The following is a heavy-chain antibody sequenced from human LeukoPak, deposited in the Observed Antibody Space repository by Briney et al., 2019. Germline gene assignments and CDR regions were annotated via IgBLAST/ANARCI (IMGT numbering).Heavy chain of an antibody. J-gene: IGHJ3*02. CDR3: ARAYSSSIRYLTSYGFDM. V-gene: IGHV1-2*02. D-gene: IGHD3-9*01. CDR2: INPNSGGT. Sequence: VASVKVSCKASGYTFSGYYMHWVRQAPGQGLEWMGWINPNSGGTNYAQKFQGRVTMTRDTSISTAYMDLSRLRSDDTAVYHCARAYSSSIRYLTSYGFDMWGQGTMVTVSS. CDR1: GYTFSGYY.